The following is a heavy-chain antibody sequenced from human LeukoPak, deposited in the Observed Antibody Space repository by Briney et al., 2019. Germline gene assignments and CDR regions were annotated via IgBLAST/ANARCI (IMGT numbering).Heavy chain of an antibody. D-gene: IGHD3-3*01. Sequence: GGSLRLSCTASGFTFSNYWMSWVRQAPGKGLEWVANMKQDGSEQYYVDSMKGRFTISRDNAKNSLYLQINSLRAEDTAVYYCARDRHYDFWSGYYTPFNSWGQGTLVTASS. CDR3: ARDRHYDFWSGYYTPFNS. V-gene: IGHV3-7*03. J-gene: IGHJ4*02. CDR2: MKQDGSEQ. CDR1: GFTFSNYW.